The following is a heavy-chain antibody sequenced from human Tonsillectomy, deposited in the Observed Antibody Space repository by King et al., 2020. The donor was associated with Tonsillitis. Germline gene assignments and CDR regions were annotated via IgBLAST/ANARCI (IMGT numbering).Heavy chain of an antibody. CDR3: ARDPFSYYYDSSALPY. V-gene: IGHV3-66*01. CDR2: IYTGGST. Sequence: QLVQSGGGLVQPGGSLRLSCAASGFTVSSNYMSWVRQAPGMGLEWVSIIYTGGSTYYADSVKGRFTISRDNSKNTLYLQMNSLKAEDTAVYYCARDPFSYYYDSSALPYWGQGTLVTVSS. D-gene: IGHD3-22*01. J-gene: IGHJ4*02. CDR1: GFTVSSNY.